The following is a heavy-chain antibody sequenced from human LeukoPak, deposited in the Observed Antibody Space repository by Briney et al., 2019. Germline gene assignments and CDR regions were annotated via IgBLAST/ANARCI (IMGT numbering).Heavy chain of an antibody. J-gene: IGHJ4*02. CDR2: ISGSGGGT. CDR1: GFTFSSYA. CDR3: AKDRGRYYDSSGYYWGYYFDS. Sequence: PGGSLRLSCAASGFTFSSYAMSWVRQAPGKGLEWVSTISGSGGGTYYADSVKGRFTISRDNSKNTLYLQMSSLRAEDTAVYYCAKDRGRYYDSSGYYWGYYFDSWGQGILVTVPT. D-gene: IGHD3-22*01. V-gene: IGHV3-23*01.